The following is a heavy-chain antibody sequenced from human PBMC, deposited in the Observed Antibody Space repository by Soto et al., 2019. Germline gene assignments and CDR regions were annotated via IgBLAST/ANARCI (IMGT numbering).Heavy chain of an antibody. D-gene: IGHD3-10*01. CDR2: IKSKTDGGTT. CDR1: GFTFSNAW. CDR3: TTGGLYYYYYYGMDV. Sequence: EVQLVESGGGLVKPGGSLRLSCAASGFTFSNAWMNWVRQAPGKGLEWVGRIKSKTDGGTTDCAAPVKGRFTISRDDSKNTLYLQMNSLKTEDTAVYYCTTGGLYYYYYYGMDVWGQGTTVTVSS. J-gene: IGHJ6*02. V-gene: IGHV3-15*07.